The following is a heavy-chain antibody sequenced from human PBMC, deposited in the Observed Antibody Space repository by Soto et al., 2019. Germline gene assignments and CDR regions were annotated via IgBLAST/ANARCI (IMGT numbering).Heavy chain of an antibody. CDR3: ARDFRYFPY. D-gene: IGHD2-21*01. CDR2: IEHNGNN. Sequence: DTRSLTCAGDGGTFSGDFWSWVRQPPGQGLEWIGEIEHNGNNNINPSLKSRVTLSVDTSKNQISLTLTSVTAADTAVYYCARDFRYFPYWGQGTQVTVSS. CDR1: GGTFSGDF. J-gene: IGHJ4*02. V-gene: IGHV4-34*01.